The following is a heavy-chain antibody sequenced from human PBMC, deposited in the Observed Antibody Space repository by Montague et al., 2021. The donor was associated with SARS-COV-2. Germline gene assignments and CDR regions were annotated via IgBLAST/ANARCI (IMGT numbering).Heavy chain of an antibody. Sequence: SETLSLTCTVSGGSISSPDYYWVWIRQSPGKGLEWIGSISYAGRTYYNPSLRSRVSFSMDTSKNHFSLSLNSVTAADTAFYFCARQLPSYCGTSKCYPYCFDVWGQGALVTVSS. V-gene: IGHV4-39*01. J-gene: IGHJ4*02. D-gene: IGHD2-21*01. CDR1: GGSISSPDYY. CDR2: ISYAGRT. CDR3: ARQLPSYCGTSKCYPYCFDV.